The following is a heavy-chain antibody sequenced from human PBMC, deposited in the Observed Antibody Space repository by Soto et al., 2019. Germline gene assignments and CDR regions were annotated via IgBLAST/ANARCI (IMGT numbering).Heavy chain of an antibody. D-gene: IGHD2-2*01. CDR2: IIPIFGTA. V-gene: IGHV1-69*13. Sequence: ASVKVSCKASGGTFSSYAISWVRQAPGQGLEWMGGIIPIFGTANYAQKFQGRVTITADESTSTAYMELSSLRSEDTAVYYCARKEYQLPRVNYYYYGMDVWGQGTTVTVSS. CDR3: ARKEYQLPRVNYYYYGMDV. CDR1: GGTFSSYA. J-gene: IGHJ6*01.